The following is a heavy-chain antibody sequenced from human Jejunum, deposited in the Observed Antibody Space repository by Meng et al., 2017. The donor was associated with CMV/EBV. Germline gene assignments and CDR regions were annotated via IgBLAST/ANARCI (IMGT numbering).Heavy chain of an antibody. CDR3: ARDYNFWSAPAFDY. Sequence: QVSGQGLVKPSATLSPTFTVSDGSISTSNYYWGWIRQPPGKGLEWIGSIYYSGTTYYNPSLKSRVTISIDTSKKQFSLRLSSVTAADMAVYYCARDYNFWSAPAFDYWGQGTLVTVSS. CDR1: DGSISTSNYY. V-gene: IGHV4-39*07. J-gene: IGHJ4*02. D-gene: IGHD3-3*01. CDR2: IYYSGTT.